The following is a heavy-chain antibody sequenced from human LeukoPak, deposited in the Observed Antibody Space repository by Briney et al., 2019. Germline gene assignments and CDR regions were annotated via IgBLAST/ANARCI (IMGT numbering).Heavy chain of an antibody. D-gene: IGHD6-19*01. CDR2: ISGSGGST. CDR3: AKDRVPHSSGCPYYFDY. Sequence: AGGSLRLSCAASGLTFSSYAMSWARQAPGGGREWVAAISGSGGSTYYADSVKARFTISRDNSKNTLYLQMNSLRAKDTAVYYCAKDRVPHSSGCPYYFDYWGQGTLVTVSS. V-gene: IGHV3-23*01. J-gene: IGHJ4*02. CDR1: GLTFSSYA.